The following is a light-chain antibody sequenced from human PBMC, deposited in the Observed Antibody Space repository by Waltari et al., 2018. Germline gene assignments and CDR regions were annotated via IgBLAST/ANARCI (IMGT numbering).Light chain of an antibody. V-gene: IGLV2-11*01. CDR3: CSYAGSYTYV. Sequence: QSALTQPRSVSGSPGQSVTISCTGTSSDVGGYNYVSWYQHHPGKAPKPLIYDVSKRPSGVPDRFSGSKAGNTASLTISGLQADDEADYYCCSYAGSYTYVFGTGTKVTVL. J-gene: IGLJ1*01. CDR2: DVS. CDR1: SSDVGGYNY.